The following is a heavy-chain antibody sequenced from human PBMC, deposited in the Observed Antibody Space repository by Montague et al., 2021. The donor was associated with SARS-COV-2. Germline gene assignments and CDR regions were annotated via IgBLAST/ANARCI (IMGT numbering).Heavy chain of an antibody. D-gene: IGHD3-10*01. CDR1: GFYA. CDR3: AKAPTMVRGVYFDY. Sequence: YLRLSCAASGFYAMSWVRQAPGKGLEWVSVISGSGGNTYYADSVKGRFTISRDNSKNTLYLQINSLRAEDTAVYYCAKAPTMVRGVYFDYWGQGTLVTVSS. V-gene: IGHV3-23*01. J-gene: IGHJ4*02. CDR2: ISGSGGNT.